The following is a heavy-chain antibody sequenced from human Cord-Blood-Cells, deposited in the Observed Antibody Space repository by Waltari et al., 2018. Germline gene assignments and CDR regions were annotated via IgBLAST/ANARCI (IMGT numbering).Heavy chain of an antibody. D-gene: IGHD6-13*01. CDR3: ARAPVRIAAADDGFDY. CDR1: GGSFSGYY. CDR2: INHSGST. Sequence: QVQLQQWGAGLLKPSETLSLTCAVYGGSFSGYYWSWIRQPPGKGLEWIGEINHSGSTNYNPSLKSRVTISGDTSKNQFSLKLSSVTAADTAVYYCARAPVRIAAADDGFDYWGQGTLVTVSS. V-gene: IGHV4-34*01. J-gene: IGHJ4*02.